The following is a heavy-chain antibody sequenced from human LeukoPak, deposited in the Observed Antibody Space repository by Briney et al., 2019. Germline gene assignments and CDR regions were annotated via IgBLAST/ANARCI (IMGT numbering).Heavy chain of an antibody. V-gene: IGHV4-4*07. CDR1: GGSFSGYY. Sequence: SETLSLTCTVSGGSFSGYYWSWIRQSAGKGLGWIGRIYTSGSTNYNPSLKSRVTMSVDTSKNQFSLKLSSVTAADTAVYYCARETGSGSSPFDYWGQGTLVTVSS. J-gene: IGHJ4*02. D-gene: IGHD3-10*01. CDR3: ARETGSGSSPFDY. CDR2: IYTSGST.